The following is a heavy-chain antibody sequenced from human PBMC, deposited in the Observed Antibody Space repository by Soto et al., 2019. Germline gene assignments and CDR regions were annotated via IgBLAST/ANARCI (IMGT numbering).Heavy chain of an antibody. J-gene: IGHJ5*02. CDR3: XXXXXXXXSSRWFDT. Sequence: QVQLVESGGGVVQPGRSLTLSCVASGFTLNNYGMHWVRQAPGKGLEWVAVIWYDGTSTYSADSVKGRFSISRDNSKNXXXXXXXXXXXXXXXXXXXXXXXXXXXSSRWFDTWGQGTLVTVSS. V-gene: IGHV3-33*03. CDR2: IWYDGTST. CDR1: GFTLNNYG.